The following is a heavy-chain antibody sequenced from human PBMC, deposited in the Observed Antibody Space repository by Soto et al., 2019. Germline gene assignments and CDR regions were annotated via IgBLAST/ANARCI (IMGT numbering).Heavy chain of an antibody. D-gene: IGHD5-18*01. CDR1: GGSMSDYY. Sequence: PSETLSLTCTVSGGSMSDYYWSWIRQPPGNGLEWIGYIYYSGSTNYNPSLKSRVTISIDTSKNQFSLKLGSVTAADQAVYYCARDRRYIFGFDYWGQGTLVTVSS. J-gene: IGHJ4*02. CDR3: ARDRRYIFGFDY. CDR2: IYYSGST. V-gene: IGHV4-59*01.